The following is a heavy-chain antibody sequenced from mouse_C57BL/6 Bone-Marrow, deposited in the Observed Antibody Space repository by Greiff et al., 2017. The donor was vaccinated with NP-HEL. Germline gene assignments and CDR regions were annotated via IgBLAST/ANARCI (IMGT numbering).Heavy chain of an antibody. CDR1: GYTFTSYW. CDR2: IPPSDSDT. V-gene: IGHV1-74*01. CDR3: AYYDGSSYPWFAY. J-gene: IGHJ3*01. Sequence: QVQLQQPGAELVKPGASVKVSCKASGYTFTSYWMNWVKQRPGHGLEWIGRIPPSDSDTNYNHKFKGKATLTVDKSSSTAYIQRSSLTSEDSAVYYCAYYDGSSYPWFAYWGQGTLVTVSA. D-gene: IGHD1-1*01.